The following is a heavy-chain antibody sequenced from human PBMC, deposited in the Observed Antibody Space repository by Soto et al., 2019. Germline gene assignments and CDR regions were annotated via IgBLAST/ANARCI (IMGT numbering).Heavy chain of an antibody. D-gene: IGHD3-22*01. J-gene: IGHJ4*02. CDR3: VKEKYYYDRSGMYYFDY. CDR1: GFTFDRCG. CDR2: VSFDGGND. Sequence: QVQLVESGGGVVQPGRSLRLSCAASGFTFDRCGMHWVHQAPGKGLEWVAVVSFDGGNDYFADSVKGRFTISRDNSKNTLYLHMNSLRAEDTAVYFCVKEKYYYDRSGMYYFDYWGQGTLVTVSS. V-gene: IGHV3-30*18.